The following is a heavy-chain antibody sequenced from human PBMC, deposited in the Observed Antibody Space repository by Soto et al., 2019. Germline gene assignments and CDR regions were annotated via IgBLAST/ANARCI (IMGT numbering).Heavy chain of an antibody. CDR1: GFTFSSYS. J-gene: IGHJ6*02. V-gene: IGHV3-21*01. CDR2: ISSGSSYI. D-gene: IGHD4-17*01. CDR3: AMLRCAAGCVYYYGMDV. Sequence: GGSLRLSCAASGFTFSSYSMSWVRQAPGKGLEWVSFISSGSSYIYYADSVKGRFTISRDNAESSLYLQMNSLRADDTAVYYCAMLRCAAGCVYYYGMDVWGQGTTVTVSS.